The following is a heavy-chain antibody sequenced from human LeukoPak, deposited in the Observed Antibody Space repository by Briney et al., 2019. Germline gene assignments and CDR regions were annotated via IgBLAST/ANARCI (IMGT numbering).Heavy chain of an antibody. V-gene: IGHV1-18*01. J-gene: IGHJ4*02. CDR2: ISAYNGNT. Sequence: ASVKVSCKASGYTFTSYGISWVRQAPGQGLEWMGWISAYNGNTNYAQKLQGRVTMTTDASTSTAYTELRSLRSDDTAVYYCARDSPPSWVPSYGTVWFWYYFDYWGQGTLVTVSS. CDR3: ARDSPPSWVPSYGTVWFWYYFDY. CDR1: GYTFTSYG. D-gene: IGHD5-18*01.